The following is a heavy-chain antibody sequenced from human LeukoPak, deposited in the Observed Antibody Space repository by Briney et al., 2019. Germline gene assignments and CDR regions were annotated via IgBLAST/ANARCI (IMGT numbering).Heavy chain of an antibody. V-gene: IGHV3-23*01. D-gene: IGHD5-24*01. CDR2: ISGSGGST. CDR1: GFTFSSYA. J-gene: IGHJ4*02. Sequence: GRSLRLSCAASGFTFSSYAMSWVRQAPGKGLEWVSAISGSGGSTYYADSVKGRFTISRDNSKNTLYLQMNSLRAEDTAVYYCAKSPEMATIRHFDYWGQGTLVTVSS. CDR3: AKSPEMATIRHFDY.